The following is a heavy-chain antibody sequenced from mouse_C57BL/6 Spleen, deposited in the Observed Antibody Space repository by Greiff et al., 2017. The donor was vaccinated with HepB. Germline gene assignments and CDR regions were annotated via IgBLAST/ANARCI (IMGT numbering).Heavy chain of an antibody. CDR2: ISSGGDYI. CDR3: TRGYDYDVGYYAMDY. V-gene: IGHV5-9-1*02. J-gene: IGHJ4*01. D-gene: IGHD2-4*01. Sequence: EVHLVESGEGLVKPGGSLKLSCAASGFTFSSCAMSWVRQTPEKRLEWVAYISSGGDYIYYADTVKGRFTISRDNARNTLYLQMSSLKSEDTAMYYCTRGYDYDVGYYAMDYWGQGTSVTVSS. CDR1: GFTFSSCA.